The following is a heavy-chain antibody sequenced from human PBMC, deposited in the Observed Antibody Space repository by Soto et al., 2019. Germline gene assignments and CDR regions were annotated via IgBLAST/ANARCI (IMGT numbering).Heavy chain of an antibody. V-gene: IGHV3-23*01. D-gene: IGHD6-13*01. CDR3: AKAYSNSWPNDWFDP. J-gene: IGHJ5*02. CDR1: GFTFSSYA. CDR2: ITGSGAGS. Sequence: EVQLLESGGGWLQPGGSLRLSCAPSGFTFSSYAMNWVRQAPGKGLEWVSGITGSGAGSYYSDSVKGRFTISRDNSKNTLYLQMNSLRAEDTAVYYCAKAYSNSWPNDWFDPWGQGTLVTVSS.